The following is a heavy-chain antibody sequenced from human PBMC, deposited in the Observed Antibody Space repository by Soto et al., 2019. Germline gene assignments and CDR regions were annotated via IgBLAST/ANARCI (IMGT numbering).Heavy chain of an antibody. D-gene: IGHD5-12*01. Sequence: QVQLVQSGAEVKKPGASVKVSCKASGYTFTRSGISWVRQAPGKGPEGMGWISSYNGDTNYAQTFQGRVTMTTDTSTSTAYMELRSLRSDDTAVYYCAREGVAPYYYYGMDVWGQGTPVTVSS. V-gene: IGHV1-18*01. CDR2: ISSYNGDT. CDR3: AREGVAPYYYYGMDV. CDR1: GYTFTRSG. J-gene: IGHJ6*02.